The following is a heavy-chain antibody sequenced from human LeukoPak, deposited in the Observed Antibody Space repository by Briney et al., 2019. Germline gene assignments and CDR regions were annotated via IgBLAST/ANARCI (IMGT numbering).Heavy chain of an antibody. CDR2: IKQDGSEK. D-gene: IGHD3-10*01. CDR3: AREYYYGSGSYGY. J-gene: IGHJ4*02. CDR1: GFTFSGHW. V-gene: IGHV3-7*01. Sequence: KAGGSLRLSCAASGFTFSGHWMSWVRQAPGKGLEWVANIKQDGSEKYFVDSVKGRFTISRDNTKNSLYLQMNSLRAEDTAVYYCAREYYYGSGSYGYWGQGTLVTVSS.